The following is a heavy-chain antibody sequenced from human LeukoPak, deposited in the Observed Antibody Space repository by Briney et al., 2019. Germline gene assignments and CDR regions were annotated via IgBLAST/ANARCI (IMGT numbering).Heavy chain of an antibody. J-gene: IGHJ6*02. CDR3: AREVVVVPATDYYYYGMDV. V-gene: IGHV1-18*01. D-gene: IGHD2-2*01. CDR1: GYTFTSYG. CDR2: IGTYNGNT. Sequence: ASVKVSCKASGYTFTSYGISWVRQAPGQGLEWMGWIGTYNGNTNYAQKLQGRVTMTTDTSTSTAYMELRSLTSDDTAVYYCAREVVVVPATDYYYYGMDVWGQGTTVTVSS.